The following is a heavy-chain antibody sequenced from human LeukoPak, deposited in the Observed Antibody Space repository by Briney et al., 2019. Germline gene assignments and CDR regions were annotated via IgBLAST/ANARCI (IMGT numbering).Heavy chain of an antibody. CDR1: GFTFSSYA. CDR2: ISYDGSNK. D-gene: IGHD4-11*01. Sequence: PGGSLRLSCAASGFTFSSYAMHWVRQAPGKGLEWVAVISYDGSNKYYADSVKGRFTISRDNSKNTLYLQMNSLTPEDTAVYFCARDYSNYLFSNRDDYYYYYGMDVWGQGTTVTVSS. CDR3: ARDYSNYLFSNRDDYYYYYGMDV. J-gene: IGHJ6*02. V-gene: IGHV3-30-3*01.